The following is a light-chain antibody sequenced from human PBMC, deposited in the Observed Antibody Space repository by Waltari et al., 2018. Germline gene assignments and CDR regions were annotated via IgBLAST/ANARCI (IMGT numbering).Light chain of an antibody. CDR1: QSVGTS. CDR2: DAS. CDR3: QQRNTWPRT. Sequence: EIFLTQSPATLPVAAGERAALSCRASQSVGTSLAWYQHRTGQAPRLLIYDASKRAAGIPARFSGSGSGTDFTLAIDTLEPEDFAVYYCQQRNTWPRTFGQGTKVEI. V-gene: IGKV3-11*01. J-gene: IGKJ1*01.